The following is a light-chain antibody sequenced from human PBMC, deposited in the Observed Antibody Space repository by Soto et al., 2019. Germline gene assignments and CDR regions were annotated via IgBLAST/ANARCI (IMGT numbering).Light chain of an antibody. CDR1: QSVSNNY. J-gene: IGKJ1*01. CDR3: QQYGSSPWT. V-gene: IGKV3-20*01. Sequence: EIVLTQSPGSLSLSPGERATLSCRASQSVSNNYLAWYQQKPGQAPRLLIYGASNRATGIPDRFSGSGSGTDFTLTISRLEPEDFAVYFCQQYGSSPWTFGQGTKVDIK. CDR2: GAS.